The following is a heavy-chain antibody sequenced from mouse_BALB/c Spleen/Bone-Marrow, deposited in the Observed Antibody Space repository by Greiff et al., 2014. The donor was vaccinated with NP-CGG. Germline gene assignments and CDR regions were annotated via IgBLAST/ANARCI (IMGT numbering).Heavy chain of an antibody. CDR3: ARRDGSYFDY. CDR2: INPGSGGT. V-gene: IGHV1-54*01. CDR1: GYAFTNYL. J-gene: IGHJ2*01. D-gene: IGHD3-3*01. Sequence: VKLMESGAELVRPGTSVKVSCKASGYAFTNYLIEWVKQRPGQGLEWIGMINPGSGGTNYNEKFKGKATLTADKSSSTAYMQLSSLTSDDSAVYFCARRDGSYFDYWGQGTTLTGSS.